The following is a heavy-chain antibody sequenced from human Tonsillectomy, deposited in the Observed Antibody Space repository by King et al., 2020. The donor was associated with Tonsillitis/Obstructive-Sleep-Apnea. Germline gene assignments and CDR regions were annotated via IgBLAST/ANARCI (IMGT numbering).Heavy chain of an antibody. CDR3: TRHAYGLGSYY. D-gene: IGHD3-10*01. J-gene: IGHJ4*02. CDR2: IHDSGST. CDR1: GGSMGNFH. V-gene: IGHV4-59*08. Sequence: QLQESGPGLVKPSETLSLTCTVSGGSMGNFHWGWIRQPPGRGLEWIGNIHDSGSTKYNSSLRSRVSISLDTSKNQFSLKLSSITAADTAVYYCTRHAYGLGSYYWGQGALVTVSS.